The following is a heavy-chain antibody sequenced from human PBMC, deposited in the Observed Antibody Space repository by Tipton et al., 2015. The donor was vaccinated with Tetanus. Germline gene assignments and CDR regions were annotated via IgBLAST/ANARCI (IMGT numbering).Heavy chain of an antibody. CDR1: GYTFTDYH. V-gene: IGHV1-2*02. J-gene: IGHJ4*02. Sequence: QVQLVQSGAEVKKPGASVKVSCKPSGYTFTDYHMQWVRQAPGQGLEWMGWIDPKSGDTDFAQKFQGRVTMTRDSSISTVYMELSRLRSGDGAVYYCARDAGPAGGGSFDYWGQGTLVTVAS. CDR2: IDPKSGDT. CDR3: ARDAGPAGGGSFDY. D-gene: IGHD3-10*01.